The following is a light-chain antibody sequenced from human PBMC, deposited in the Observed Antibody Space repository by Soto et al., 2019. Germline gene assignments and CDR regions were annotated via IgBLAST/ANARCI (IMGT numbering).Light chain of an antibody. CDR2: GAS. Sequence: EVVLTQSPGTLSLSPGERATLSCRASQSVSSTYLAWYQQRPGQAPRLLIYGASTRATDIPDRISGSGSGTDFTLTVSRLEPEDCAVYYCQHYGSTPWSFGQGTKVEIK. V-gene: IGKV3-20*01. J-gene: IGKJ1*01. CDR1: QSVSSTY. CDR3: QHYGSTPWS.